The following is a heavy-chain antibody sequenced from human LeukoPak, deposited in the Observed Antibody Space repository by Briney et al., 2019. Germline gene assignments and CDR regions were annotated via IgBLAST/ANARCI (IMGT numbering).Heavy chain of an antibody. CDR2: INPNSGAT. CDR3: ARGRFGEWDNWFDP. Sequence: ASVKVSCKASGYTFTGYYIHWVRQAPGQGLEWMAWINPNSGATNYAQKFQGRVTMTRDTSISTAYMELSRLTSDDTAVYFCARGRFGEWDNWFDPWGQGTLVTVSS. J-gene: IGHJ5*02. V-gene: IGHV1-2*02. CDR1: GYTFTGYY. D-gene: IGHD3-10*01.